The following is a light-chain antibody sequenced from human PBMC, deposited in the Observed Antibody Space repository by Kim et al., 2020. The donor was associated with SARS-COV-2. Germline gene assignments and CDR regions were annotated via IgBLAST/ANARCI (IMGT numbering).Light chain of an antibody. CDR3: QQRSNWYT. Sequence: LPLSPGERATLSCWASQSVSSYSAWYQHTPGQAPRLLIYDASNRATGIPARFSGSGSGTDFTLTISSLEPEDFAVYYCQQRSNWYTFGQGTKLEI. CDR1: QSVSSY. J-gene: IGKJ2*01. V-gene: IGKV3-11*01. CDR2: DAS.